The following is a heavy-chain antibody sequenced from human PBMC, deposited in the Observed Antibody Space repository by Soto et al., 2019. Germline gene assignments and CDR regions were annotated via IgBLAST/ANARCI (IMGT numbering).Heavy chain of an antibody. CDR3: ARIFDYGARPDDY. J-gene: IGHJ4*02. CDR2: IIPILGIA. CDR1: GGTFSSYT. V-gene: IGHV1-69*02. Sequence: QLQLVQSGAEVKKPGSSVKVSCKASGGTFSSYTISRVRQAPGQGLEWMGRIIPILGIANYAQKFQGRVTITADKLTSTAYMELSSLRSEDTAVYYCARIFDYGARPDDYWGQGTLVTVSS. D-gene: IGHD4-17*01.